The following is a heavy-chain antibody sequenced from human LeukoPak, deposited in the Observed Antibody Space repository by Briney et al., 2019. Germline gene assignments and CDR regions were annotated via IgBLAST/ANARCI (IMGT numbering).Heavy chain of an antibody. D-gene: IGHD3-22*01. V-gene: IGHV3-30*01. CDR1: GFTFSSYA. Sequence: GGSLRLSCAASGFTFSSYAMHWVRQAPGKGLEWVAVISYDGSNKYYADSVKGRFTISRDNSKNTLYLKMNSLRAEDAAVYYCARDGYYYDSSGYPAYYMDVWGKGTTVTVSS. CDR2: ISYDGSNK. J-gene: IGHJ6*03. CDR3: ARDGYYYDSSGYPAYYMDV.